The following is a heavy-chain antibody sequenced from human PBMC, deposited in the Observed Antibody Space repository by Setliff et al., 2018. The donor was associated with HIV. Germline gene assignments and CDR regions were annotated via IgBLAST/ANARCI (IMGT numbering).Heavy chain of an antibody. V-gene: IGHV4-39*07. CDR3: ARGPESVAPRMCAFDI. Sequence: SETLSLTCTVSGGSISSSSYYWGWIRQPQGKGLEWIGSINHSGSTSYNPSLESRVMMSVDTSKSQFSLRLNSVTAADTATYYCARGPESVAPRMCAFDIWGQGTMVT. J-gene: IGHJ3*02. CDR2: INHSGST. CDR1: GGSISSSSYY. D-gene: IGHD6-6*01.